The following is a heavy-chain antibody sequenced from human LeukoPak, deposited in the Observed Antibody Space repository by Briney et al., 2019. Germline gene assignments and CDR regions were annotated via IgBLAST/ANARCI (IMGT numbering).Heavy chain of an antibody. CDR3: ATVDYDSSGYFQH. CDR1: GFTFRSYA. J-gene: IGHJ1*01. V-gene: IGHV3-23*01. Sequence: GGSLRLSCAASGFTFRSYAMGWVRQAPGKGLEWVSGISGSGGSTDYADSVKGRFTISRDNSKNTLYLQMNSLRAEDTAVYYCATVDYDSSGYFQHWGQGTLVTVSS. CDR2: ISGSGGST. D-gene: IGHD3-22*01.